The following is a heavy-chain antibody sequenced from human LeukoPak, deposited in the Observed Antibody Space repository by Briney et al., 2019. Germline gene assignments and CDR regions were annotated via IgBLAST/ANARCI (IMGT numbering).Heavy chain of an antibody. CDR1: GYTFTGYY. J-gene: IGHJ5*02. V-gene: IGHV1-2*02. CDR2: INPNSGGT. D-gene: IGHD6-19*01. Sequence: ASVKVSCKASGYTFTGYYMHWVRQAPGQGLEWMGWINPNSGGTNYAQKFQGRVTMTRDTSISTAYMELSRLRSDDTAVYHCARKRAVAGNWFDPWGQGTLVTVSS. CDR3: ARKRAVAGNWFDP.